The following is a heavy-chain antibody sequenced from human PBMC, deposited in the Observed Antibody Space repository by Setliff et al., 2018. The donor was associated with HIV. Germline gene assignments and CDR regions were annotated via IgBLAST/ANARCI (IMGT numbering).Heavy chain of an antibody. CDR1: GGSISSSSYF. CDR2: MHYSGTT. D-gene: IGHD3-22*01. V-gene: IGHV4-39*07. Sequence: SETLSLTCPVSGGSISSSSYFWGWIRQSPGKGLEWIGTMHYSGTTYYNLSLKSRVTISVDTSKNQFSLKLRFVTAADTAIYYCARDMTYYYDTSGSLGWFDPWGQGTLVTVSS. CDR3: ARDMTYYYDTSGSLGWFDP. J-gene: IGHJ5*02.